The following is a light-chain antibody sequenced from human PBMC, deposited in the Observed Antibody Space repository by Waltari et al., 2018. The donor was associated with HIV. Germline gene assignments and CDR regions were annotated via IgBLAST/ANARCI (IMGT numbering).Light chain of an antibody. V-gene: IGLV1-40*01. Sequence: QSVLTQPPSVSGAPGQRVTLSCSGSRSNPGAGYDIHWYQQLPGTAPRHLICGNTNRPAGVPDRFSGSKSGTSASLAITGLQAEDEADYYCQSYDSSLSGWVFGGGTKLTVV. CDR1: RSNPGAGYD. CDR2: GNT. J-gene: IGLJ3*02. CDR3: QSYDSSLSGWV.